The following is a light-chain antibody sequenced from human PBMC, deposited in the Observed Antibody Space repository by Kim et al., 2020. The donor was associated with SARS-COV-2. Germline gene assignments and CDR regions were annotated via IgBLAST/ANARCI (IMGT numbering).Light chain of an antibody. CDR3: QQRSNGPPLT. Sequence: SPGGSATLSCRASQTINSYLVWYQQKRGQAPRLLIYDASYRAPGIPARFRGGGSGTDFTLTITSVEPEDLGVYYCQQRSNGPPLTFGGGTKVEIK. V-gene: IGKV3-11*01. CDR1: QTINSY. CDR2: DAS. J-gene: IGKJ4*01.